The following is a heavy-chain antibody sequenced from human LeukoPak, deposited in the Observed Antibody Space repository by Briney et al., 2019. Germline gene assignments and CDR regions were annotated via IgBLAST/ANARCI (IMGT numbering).Heavy chain of an antibody. D-gene: IGHD1-7*01. J-gene: IGHJ4*02. CDR1: GFTFSTYG. V-gene: IGHV3-30*02. CDR2: IRSDGINK. CDR3: ARDSDNWNYDF. Sequence: PGGSLRLSCAASGFTFSTYGMHWVRQAPGKGLEWVAFIRSDGINKYYADSVKGRFTISRDNSKNTLYLQMNSLRAEDTAVYYCARDSDNWNYDFWGQGTLVTVSS.